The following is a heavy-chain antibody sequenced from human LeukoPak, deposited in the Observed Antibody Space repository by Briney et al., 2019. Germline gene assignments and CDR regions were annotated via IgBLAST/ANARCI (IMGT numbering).Heavy chain of an antibody. CDR1: GFTFNNAW. J-gene: IGHJ6*03. CDR2: VKSKTDGGTT. CDR3: ARGSSAMDV. Sequence: GGSLRLSCAASGFTFNNAWMSWVRQAPGKGLEWVGRVKSKTDGGTTDYAAPVKGRFTISRDNAKNSLYLQMNSLRAEDTAVYYCARGSSAMDVWGKGTTVTVSS. V-gene: IGHV3-15*01.